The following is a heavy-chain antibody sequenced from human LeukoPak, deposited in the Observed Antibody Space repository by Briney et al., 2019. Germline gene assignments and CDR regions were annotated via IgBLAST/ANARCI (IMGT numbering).Heavy chain of an antibody. D-gene: IGHD5-24*01. CDR3: AREMATNPYDY. V-gene: IGHV1-46*01. J-gene: IGHJ4*02. CDR1: GYTFTSYY. Sequence: GASVKASCKASGYTFTSYYMHWVRQAPGQGLEWMGIINPSGGSTSYAQKFQGRVTMTRDTSTSTVYMELSSLRSEDTAVYYCAREMATNPYDYWGQGTLVTVSS. CDR2: INPSGGST.